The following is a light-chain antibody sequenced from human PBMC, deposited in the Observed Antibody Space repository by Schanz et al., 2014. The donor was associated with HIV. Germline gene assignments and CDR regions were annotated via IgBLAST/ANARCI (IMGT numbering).Light chain of an antibody. J-gene: IGLJ7*01. CDR3: AAWDDSLNSAA. CDR2: DVS. Sequence: QFALTQPASVSGSPGQSITISCTGTSSDVGGYNYVSWYQQHPGKAPKLMIYDVSNRPSGVPDRFSGSKSGTSASLAITGLQAEDEADYYCAAWDDSLNSAAFGGGTQLTVL. V-gene: IGLV2-14*03. CDR1: SSDVGGYNY.